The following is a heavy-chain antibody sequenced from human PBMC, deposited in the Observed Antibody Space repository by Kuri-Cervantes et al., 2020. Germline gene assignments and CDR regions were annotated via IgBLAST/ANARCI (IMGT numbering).Heavy chain of an antibody. CDR3: TRDHRYYDSSGPMAWGFDY. J-gene: IGHJ4*02. Sequence: GGSLRLSCAASGFTFGSYGMHWVRQAPGKGLEWVAVISYDGSNKYYADSVKGRFTISRDNSKNTLYLQMNSLRAEDTAVYYCTRDHRYYDSSGPMAWGFDYWGQGTLVTVSS. D-gene: IGHD3-22*01. CDR2: ISYDGSNK. V-gene: IGHV3-30*03. CDR1: GFTFGSYG.